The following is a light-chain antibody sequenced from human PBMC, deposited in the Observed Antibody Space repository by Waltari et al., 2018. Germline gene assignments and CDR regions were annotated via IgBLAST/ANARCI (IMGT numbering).Light chain of an antibody. CDR1: RSNVGSNT. V-gene: IGLV1-44*01. J-gene: IGLJ1*01. Sequence: QSVLTQPPSASGTPGQTVTISCSGSRSNVGSNTVNWFQQVPGTAPKLLIYSNNQRPSGVPDRFSGSKSGPSASLAISGLQSEDEADYYCAAWDDSRNAYVFGTGTQVPVL. CDR3: AAWDDSRNAYV. CDR2: SNN.